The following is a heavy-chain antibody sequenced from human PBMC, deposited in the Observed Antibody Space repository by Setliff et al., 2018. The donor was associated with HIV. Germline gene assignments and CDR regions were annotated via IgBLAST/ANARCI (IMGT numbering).Heavy chain of an antibody. CDR2: FNPEDGET. CDR3: STSPRGLGVAATGRRYLHH. J-gene: IGHJ1*01. CDR1: GYILTELS. D-gene: IGHD6-19*01. Sequence: ASVKVSCKVSGYILTELSRHWVRQAPGKGLEWMGGFNPEDGETISAQKFQGRVTMTEDTSTDTAYMELRSLRSEDTAVYYCSTSPRGLGVAATGRRYLHHWGQGTLVTVSS. V-gene: IGHV1-24*01.